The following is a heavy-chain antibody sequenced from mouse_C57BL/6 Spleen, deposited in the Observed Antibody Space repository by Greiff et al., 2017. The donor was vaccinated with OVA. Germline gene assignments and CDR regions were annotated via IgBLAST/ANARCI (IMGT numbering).Heavy chain of an antibody. CDR2: ISYDGSN. CDR1: GYSITSGYY. V-gene: IGHV3-6*01. CDR3: AREDYYDYDGFAY. Sequence: EVQRVESGPGLVKPSQSLSLTCSVTGYSITSGYYWNWIRQFPGNKLEWMGYISYDGSNNYNPSLKNRISITRDTSKNQFFLKLNSVTTEDTATYYCAREDYYDYDGFAYWGQGTLVTVSA. D-gene: IGHD2-4*01. J-gene: IGHJ3*01.